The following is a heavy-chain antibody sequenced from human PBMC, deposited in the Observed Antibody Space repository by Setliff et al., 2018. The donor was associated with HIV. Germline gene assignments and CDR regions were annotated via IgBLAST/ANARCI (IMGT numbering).Heavy chain of an antibody. J-gene: IGHJ6*03. D-gene: IGHD3-3*01. CDR1: GFTFSTSA. CDR2: ISYAGSNE. CDR3: ARGVVDYDLWSGSGDYYYMDV. Sequence: GGSLRLSCAASGFTFSTSAMHWVRQAPGKGLEWVAVISYAGSNEYYGDSVKGRFTISRDNAKKSVYLQMNSLRPEDTAVYYCARGVVDYDLWSGSGDYYYMDVWGRGTTVTVSS. V-gene: IGHV3-30*04.